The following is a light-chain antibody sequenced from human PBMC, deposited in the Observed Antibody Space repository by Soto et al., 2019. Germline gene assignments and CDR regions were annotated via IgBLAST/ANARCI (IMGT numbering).Light chain of an antibody. CDR2: AAS. J-gene: IGKJ4*01. Sequence: DIQMPQSPSSLSASVGDRVTITCRASQSMSTYLHWYQQKPGKAPNLLIYAASTLQSGVPSRFSGSGSGTDFTLTISSLQPEDFATYFCQHGYSTPLTFGGGTKVDI. V-gene: IGKV1-39*01. CDR3: QHGYSTPLT. CDR1: QSMSTY.